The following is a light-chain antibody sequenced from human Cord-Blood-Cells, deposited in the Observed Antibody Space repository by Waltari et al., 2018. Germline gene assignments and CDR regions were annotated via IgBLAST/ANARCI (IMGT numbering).Light chain of an antibody. CDR3: SWL. CDR1: SSDVGGYNY. Sequence: QSALTQPRSVSGSPGQSVTISCTGTSSDVGGYNYVSWYQQHPGKAPKLMIYDVSMPPSGVPVRFSGSKSANTASLTSSGLQAEEEADYARSWLFGGGTKRTVL. J-gene: IGLJ3*02. V-gene: IGLV2-11*01. CDR2: DVS.